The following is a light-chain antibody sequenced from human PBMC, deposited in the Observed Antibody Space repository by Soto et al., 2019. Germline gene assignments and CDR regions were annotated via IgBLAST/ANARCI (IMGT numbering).Light chain of an antibody. V-gene: IGKV1-5*03. CDR1: QTIDSW. CDR3: QQYHIYSGT. CDR2: KAS. J-gene: IGKJ1*01. Sequence: DIQMTQSPSTLSASVGDRVTITCRASQTIDSWLAWYQQRPGKPPNLLIYKASTLASGVPSRFSGSGSGTEFTLTINSLQPDDFATYYCQQYHIYSGTFGQGTKVHIK.